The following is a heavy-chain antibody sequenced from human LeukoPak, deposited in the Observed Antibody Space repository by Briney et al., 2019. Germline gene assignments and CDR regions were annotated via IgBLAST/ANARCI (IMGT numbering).Heavy chain of an antibody. J-gene: IGHJ6*04. D-gene: IGHD2-21*02. Sequence: GGSLILSCAASGFTFSNAWMSWVRQAPGKGLEWVGRIKSKTDGGTTDYAAPVKGRFTISRGDSKNTLYLQMNSLKTEDTAVYYCTTGLLAHYYYYGMDVWGKGTTVTVSS. CDR2: IKSKTDGGTT. CDR3: TTGLLAHYYYYGMDV. CDR1: GFTFSNAW. V-gene: IGHV3-15*01.